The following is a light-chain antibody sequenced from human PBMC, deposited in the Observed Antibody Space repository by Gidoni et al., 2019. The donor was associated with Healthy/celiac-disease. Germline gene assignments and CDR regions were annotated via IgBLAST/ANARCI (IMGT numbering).Light chain of an antibody. CDR3: HQYNSYSPYS. Sequence: DIQMTQPPSTLYASVGDRVTITCRASKSISSWLAWYQQKPGKAPKLLIYKASSLESGVPSRFSDSGSGTEFTLTISSLQPDDFATYYCHQYNSYSPYSFXQXTRLEIK. J-gene: IGKJ2*03. CDR2: KAS. CDR1: KSISSW. V-gene: IGKV1-5*03.